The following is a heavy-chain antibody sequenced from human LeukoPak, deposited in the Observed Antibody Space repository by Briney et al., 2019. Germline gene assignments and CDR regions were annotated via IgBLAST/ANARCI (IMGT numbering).Heavy chain of an antibody. D-gene: IGHD2-15*01. CDR3: AKGGYCSSSSCFDYYYSGMDV. J-gene: IGHJ6*02. V-gene: IGHV3-23*01. CDR1: RFIFSNYA. Sequence: PGGSLRLSCAASRFIFSNYAMHWVRQAPGKGLEWVSAISGSGGRTYYADSVKGRFTISRDNSKNTLYLQMNSLRAEDTAVYYCAKGGYCSSSSCFDYYYSGMDVWGQGTTVTVSS. CDR2: ISGSGGRT.